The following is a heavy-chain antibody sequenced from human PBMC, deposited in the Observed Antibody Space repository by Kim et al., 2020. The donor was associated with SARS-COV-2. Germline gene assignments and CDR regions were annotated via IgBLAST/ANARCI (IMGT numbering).Heavy chain of an antibody. Sequence: SETLSLTCSISSGSISPYFWSWVRQPPGKGLEWIGFIHYSGRTSYNPSLKSRVTISVDTSKNQFSLELRSVTAADTAVYYCARLGSGWPNIDYWGQGTLATVSS. CDR1: SGSISPYF. V-gene: IGHV4-59*08. J-gene: IGHJ4*02. CDR2: IHYSGRT. D-gene: IGHD6-19*01. CDR3: ARLGSGWPNIDY.